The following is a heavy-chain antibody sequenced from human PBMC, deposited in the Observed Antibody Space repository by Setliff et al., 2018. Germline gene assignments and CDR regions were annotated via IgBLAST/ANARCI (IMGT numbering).Heavy chain of an antibody. CDR2: IYTSGST. CDR1: GDSISSGSYY. Sequence: PSETLSLTCTVSGDSISSGSYYWSWIRQPAGKGLEWIGRIYTSGSTNYNPSLKSRVTISVDTSKNQFSLKLSSVTAADTAVYYCARGSQYYNFWSGYHLDYYYYGMDVWGKGTTVTVSS. V-gene: IGHV4-61*02. D-gene: IGHD3-3*01. CDR3: ARGSQYYNFWSGYHLDYYYYGMDV. J-gene: IGHJ6*04.